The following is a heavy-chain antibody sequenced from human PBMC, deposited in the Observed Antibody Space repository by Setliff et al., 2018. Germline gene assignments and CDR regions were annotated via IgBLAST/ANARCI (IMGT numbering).Heavy chain of an antibody. Sequence: SETLSLTCTVSGYSISTGYYWGWIRQPPGKGLEWIGSIYHSGSTYYNPSLKSRVTISVDTSKNQFSLKLSSVTAADTAVYYCARYNAREYYFDYWGQGTLVTVSS. J-gene: IGHJ4*02. CDR2: IYHSGST. CDR1: GYSISTGYY. V-gene: IGHV4-38-2*02. D-gene: IGHD1-20*01. CDR3: ARYNAREYYFDY.